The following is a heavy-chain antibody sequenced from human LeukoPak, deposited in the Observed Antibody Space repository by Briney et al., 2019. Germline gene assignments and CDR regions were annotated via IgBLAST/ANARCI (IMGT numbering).Heavy chain of an antibody. V-gene: IGHV4-34*01. D-gene: IGHD3-10*01. Sequence: PSETLSLTCAVYGGSFSGYYWSWIRRPPGKGLEWIGEINHSGSTNYNPSLKSRVTISVDTSKNQFSLKLSSVTAADTAVYYCARGPRITMVRGVYWFDPWGQGTLVTVSS. CDR3: ARGPRITMVRGVYWFDP. J-gene: IGHJ5*02. CDR2: INHSGST. CDR1: GGSFSGYY.